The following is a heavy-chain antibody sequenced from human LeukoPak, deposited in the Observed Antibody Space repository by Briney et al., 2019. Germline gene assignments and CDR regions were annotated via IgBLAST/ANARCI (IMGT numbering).Heavy chain of an antibody. CDR2: IYSGGST. CDR1: GFTVSSNY. V-gene: IGHV3-53*01. D-gene: IGHD6-13*01. Sequence: GGSLRLSCAASGFTVSSNYMSWVRQAPGKGLEWDSVIYSGGSTYYADSVKGRFTISRDNSKNTLYLQMNSLRAEDTAVYYCARYRDVAAAGTEAFDIWGQGTMVTVSS. CDR3: ARYRDVAAAGTEAFDI. J-gene: IGHJ3*02.